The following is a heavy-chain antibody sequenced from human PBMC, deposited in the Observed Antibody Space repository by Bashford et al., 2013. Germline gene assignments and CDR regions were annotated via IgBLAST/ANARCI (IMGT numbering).Heavy chain of an antibody. D-gene: IGHD6-13*01. V-gene: IGHV1-18*01. CDR3: AGQQLERALFDY. J-gene: IGHJ4*02. CDR1: GYTFTSYG. CDR2: ISAYNGNT. Sequence: VASVKVSCKASGYTFTSYGISWVRQAPGQGLEWMGWISAYNGNTNYAQKLQGRVTMTTDTSTSTAYMELRSLRSDDTAVYYCAGQQLERALFDYWAREPWSPSPQ.